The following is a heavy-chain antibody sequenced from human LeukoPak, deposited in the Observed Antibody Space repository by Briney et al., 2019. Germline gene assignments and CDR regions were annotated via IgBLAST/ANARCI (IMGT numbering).Heavy chain of an antibody. Sequence: PSETLSLTCTVSGGSISSSSYYWGWIRQPPGKGLEWIGSIYYSGSTYYNPSLKSRVTISVDTSKNQFSLKLSSVTAADTAVYYCARYTNNDAIFGVVTYNWFDPWGQGTLVTVSS. CDR2: IYYSGST. CDR1: GGSISSSSYY. CDR3: ARYTNNDAIFGVVTYNWFDP. J-gene: IGHJ5*02. V-gene: IGHV4-39*07. D-gene: IGHD3-3*01.